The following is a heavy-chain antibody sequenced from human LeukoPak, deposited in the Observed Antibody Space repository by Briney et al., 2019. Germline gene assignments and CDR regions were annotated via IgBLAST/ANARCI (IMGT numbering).Heavy chain of an antibody. CDR2: INTSGST. CDR3: ARGPIAVARYYFDY. Sequence: SETLSLTCTVSGGSISSYYWSWIRQPAGKGLEWIGRINTSGSTNYNPSLKSRVTISVDTSKNQFSLKLSSVTAADTAVYYCARGPIAVARYYFDYWGQGTLVTVSS. J-gene: IGHJ4*02. V-gene: IGHV4-4*07. D-gene: IGHD6-19*01. CDR1: GGSISSYY.